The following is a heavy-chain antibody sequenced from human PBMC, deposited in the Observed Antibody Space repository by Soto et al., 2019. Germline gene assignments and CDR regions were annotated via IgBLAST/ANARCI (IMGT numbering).Heavy chain of an antibody. CDR1: GFTFSSYW. CDR2: INSDGSST. V-gene: IGHV3-74*01. D-gene: IGHD3-22*01. Sequence: VQLVESGGGLVQPGGSLRLSCAASGFTFSSYWMHWVRQAPGKGLVWVSRINSDGSSTSYADSVKGRFTISRDNANNTLYLQMNSLIAEDTAVYYCSIDPDYYDSSGYSYRPSHAFDIWGQGTMVTVSS. J-gene: IGHJ3*02. CDR3: SIDPDYYDSSGYSYRPSHAFDI.